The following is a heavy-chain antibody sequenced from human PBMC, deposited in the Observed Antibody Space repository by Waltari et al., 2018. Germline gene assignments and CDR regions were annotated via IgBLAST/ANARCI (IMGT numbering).Heavy chain of an antibody. J-gene: IGHJ6*03. CDR3: AKGMVQLERRSYYYYYMDV. Sequence: EVQLLESGGGLVQPGGSLRLSCAASGFTFSSYAMSWVRQAPGKGLEWVSAISGSGGSTYYADSVKGRFTISRDNSKNTLYLQMNSLRAEDTAVYYCAKGMVQLERRSYYYYYMDVWGKGTTVTISS. CDR1: GFTFSSYA. V-gene: IGHV3-23*01. CDR2: ISGSGGST. D-gene: IGHD1-1*01.